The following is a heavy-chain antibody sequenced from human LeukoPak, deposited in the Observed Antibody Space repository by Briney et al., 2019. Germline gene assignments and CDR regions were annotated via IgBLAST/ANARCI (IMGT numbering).Heavy chain of an antibody. CDR2: TSATGGST. D-gene: IGHD4-17*01. V-gene: IGHV3-23*01. Sequence: QSGGSLRLSCAASGFTISSFAMSWVRQAAGKGLEWVLITSATGGSTYYADSVKGRFTISRDNSKNTLYLQMNRLRAEDTAAYYCAKVGVETNYGDPYYFDYWGQGTLVTVSS. CDR1: GFTISSFA. J-gene: IGHJ4*02. CDR3: AKVGVETNYGDPYYFDY.